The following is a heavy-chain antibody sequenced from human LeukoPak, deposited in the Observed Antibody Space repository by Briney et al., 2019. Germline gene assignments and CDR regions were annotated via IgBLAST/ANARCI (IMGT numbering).Heavy chain of an antibody. CDR2: IYYSGST. D-gene: IGHD2-2*01. CDR1: GGSISSGDYY. CDR3: ARGDIVVVPAAIDY. J-gene: IGHJ4*02. Sequence: PSQTLSLTCTVSGGSISSGDYYWSWIRQPPGKGLEWIGYIYYSGSTYYNPSLKSRVTISVDTSKIQFSLKLSSVTAADTAVYYCARGDIVVVPAAIDYWGQGTLVTVSS. V-gene: IGHV4-30-4*08.